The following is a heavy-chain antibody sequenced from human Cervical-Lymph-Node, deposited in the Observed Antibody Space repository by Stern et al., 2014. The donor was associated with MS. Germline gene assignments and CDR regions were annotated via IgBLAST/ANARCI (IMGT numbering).Heavy chain of an antibody. CDR1: GGTFSNYA. V-gene: IGHV1-69*09. CDR3: ARELMGGETFYYSGMDV. Sequence: VQLEESGAEVKKPGSSVKVSCKASGGTFSNYAISWVRQAPGQGLEWMGRIIPILGIANYAQQFQGRVTITADKSTSTAYMELSSLRSEDTAVYYCARELMGGETFYYSGMDVWPRDHGHRLL. J-gene: IGHJ6*02. D-gene: IGHD2-8*01. CDR2: IIPILGIA.